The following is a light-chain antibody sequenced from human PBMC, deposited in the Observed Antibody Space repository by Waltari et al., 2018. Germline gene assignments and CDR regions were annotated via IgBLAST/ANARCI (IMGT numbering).Light chain of an antibody. J-gene: IGLJ3*02. CDR1: SSDVGGYNY. Sequence: QSALTQPRSVSGSPGQSVTISCTGTSSDVGGYNYVSWYQHLPGKAPKLIIYDVTKWPSGVPDRFSGSKSGHTASLTISGLLGEDEADYYCCSYGGSSWVFGGGTKLTVL. CDR3: CSYGGSSWV. CDR2: DVT. V-gene: IGLV2-11*01.